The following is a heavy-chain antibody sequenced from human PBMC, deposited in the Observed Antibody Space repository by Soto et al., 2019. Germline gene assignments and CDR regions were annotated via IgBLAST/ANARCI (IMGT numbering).Heavy chain of an antibody. CDR1: GFTFSSYW. V-gene: IGHV3-74*01. D-gene: IGHD2-21*02. J-gene: IGHJ5*02. CDR2: INSDGSST. CDR3: ARDQTAGDWFDP. Sequence: EVQLVESGGGLVQPGGSLRLSCAASGFTFSSYWMHWVRQAPGKGLVWVSRINSDGSSTNYADSVKCRFTISRDNAKNTLYLQMNSLRAEDTAVYYCARDQTAGDWFDPWGQGTLVTVSS.